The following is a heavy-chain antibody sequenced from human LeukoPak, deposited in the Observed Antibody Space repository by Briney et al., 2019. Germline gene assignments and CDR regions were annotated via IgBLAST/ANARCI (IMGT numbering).Heavy chain of an antibody. J-gene: IGHJ3*02. Sequence: GGSLRLSCAASGFTFSSYAMSWVRQAPGKGLEWVAAISGSGGSTYYADSVKGRFTISRDNSKNTLYLQMNSLKTEDTAVYYCTTPGGIVVVPAAYDAFDIWGQGTMVTVSS. D-gene: IGHD2-2*01. V-gene: IGHV3-23*01. CDR3: TTPGGIVVVPAAYDAFDI. CDR2: ISGSGGST. CDR1: GFTFSSYA.